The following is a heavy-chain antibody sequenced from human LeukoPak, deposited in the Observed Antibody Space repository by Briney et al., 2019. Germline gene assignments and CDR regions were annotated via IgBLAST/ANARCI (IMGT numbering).Heavy chain of an antibody. J-gene: IGHJ3*02. CDR3: ASLRCTNGVCYTRGAFDI. CDR2: ISAYNGNT. V-gene: IGHV1-18*01. CDR1: GYTFTSYG. D-gene: IGHD2-8*01. Sequence: ASVKVSCKASGYTFTSYGISWVRQAPGQGLEWTGWISAYNGNTNYAQKLQGRVTMTTDTSTSTAYMELRSLRSDDTAVYYCASLRCTNGVCYTRGAFDIWGQGTMVTVSS.